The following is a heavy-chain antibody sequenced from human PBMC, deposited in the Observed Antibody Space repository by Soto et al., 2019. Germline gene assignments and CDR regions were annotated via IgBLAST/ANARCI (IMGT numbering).Heavy chain of an antibody. J-gene: IGHJ4*02. Sequence: PGGSLRLSCAASGFSFSNYGMHWVRQAPGKGLEWVAVISYDGSSKYHADSVKGRFTTSRDNSKNTLHLQMNSLRAEDTAVYYCSKDRRGGRAVLDSWGQGTPVTVSS. V-gene: IGHV3-30*18. CDR3: SKDRRGGRAVLDS. D-gene: IGHD2-8*01. CDR2: ISYDGSSK. CDR1: GFSFSNYG.